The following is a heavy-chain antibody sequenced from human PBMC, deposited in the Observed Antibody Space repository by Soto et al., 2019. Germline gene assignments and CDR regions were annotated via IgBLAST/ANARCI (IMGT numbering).Heavy chain of an antibody. J-gene: IGHJ5*02. D-gene: IGHD2-15*01. CDR3: GRVGGSWIRKDWFDP. CDR1: RFTFSSYW. V-gene: IGHV3-7*03. CDR2: IKQDGSEK. Sequence: GGSLRLSCAASRFTFSSYWMSWVRQAPGKGLEWVANIKQDGSEKYYVDSVKGRFTISRDNAKNSLYLQMNSLRAEDTAVYYCGRVGGSWIRKDWFDPWGQGALVTVSS.